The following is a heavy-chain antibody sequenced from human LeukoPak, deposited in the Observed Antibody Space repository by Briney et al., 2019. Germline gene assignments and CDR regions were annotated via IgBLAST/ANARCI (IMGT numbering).Heavy chain of an antibody. D-gene: IGHD3-10*01. V-gene: IGHV4-59*01. Sequence: SETLSLTCTVSGGSINNYYWSWIRQPPGKGLEWIGYIYYSGSTNYNPSLKSRVTISVDTSKNQFSLKLNSVTAAHRAGFYCARDRITMVRGALRYYGMDVWGQGTTVTVSS. CDR2: IYYSGST. CDR3: ARDRITMVRGALRYYGMDV. CDR1: GGSINNYY. J-gene: IGHJ6*02.